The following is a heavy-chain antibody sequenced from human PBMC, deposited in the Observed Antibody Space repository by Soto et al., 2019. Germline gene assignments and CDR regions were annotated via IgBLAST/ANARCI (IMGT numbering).Heavy chain of an antibody. Sequence: QLQLQESGPGLVKPSETLSLTCTVSGGSISSSSYYWGWIRQPPGKGLEWIGSIYYSGSTYYNPSLKSRVTTSVDTSKNQFSLKLSSVTAADTAVYYCARHQEGSWYYYYYGMDVWGQGTTVTVSS. CDR2: IYYSGST. CDR3: ARHQEGSWYYYYYGMDV. J-gene: IGHJ6*02. D-gene: IGHD6-13*01. V-gene: IGHV4-39*01. CDR1: GGSISSSSYY.